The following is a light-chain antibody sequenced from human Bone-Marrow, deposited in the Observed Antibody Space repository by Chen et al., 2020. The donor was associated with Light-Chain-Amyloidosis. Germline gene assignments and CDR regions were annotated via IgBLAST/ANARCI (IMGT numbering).Light chain of an antibody. CDR1: DLPTKY. CDR3: QSADSSGTYEVI. J-gene: IGLJ2*01. CDR2: RDT. V-gene: IGLV3-25*02. Sequence: SYELTQPPSVSVSPGQTARITCSGDDLPTKYAYWYQQKPGQAPVRVVHRDTGRPSGISERFSGSRSGTTATLSISGVQAEEEAGYHCQSADSSGTYEVIFGGGTKLPVL.